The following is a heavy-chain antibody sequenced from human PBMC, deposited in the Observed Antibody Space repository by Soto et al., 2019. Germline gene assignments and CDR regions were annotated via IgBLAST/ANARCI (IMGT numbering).Heavy chain of an antibody. V-gene: IGHV4-31*03. CDR1: GGSITTGGYH. CDR2: RYYSEST. CDR3: ARTKCSGGSCHSWSLDY. D-gene: IGHD2-15*01. Sequence: PSETLSLTCTVSGGSITTGGYHWSWIRQLPGKGLEWIGHRYYSESTYYNPSLKSRVSISLDTSKNQFSLKLSFVTAADTAMYYCARTKCSGGSCHSWSLDYWGQGTWVTVSS. J-gene: IGHJ4*02.